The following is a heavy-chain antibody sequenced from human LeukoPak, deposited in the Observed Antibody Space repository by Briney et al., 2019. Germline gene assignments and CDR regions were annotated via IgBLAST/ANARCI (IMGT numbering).Heavy chain of an antibody. J-gene: IGHJ4*02. CDR1: GGSISSGSYY. CDR2: IYTSGST. Sequence: NPSETLSLTCTVSGGSISSGSYYWSWIRQPAGKGLEWIGRIYTSGSTNYNPSLKSRVTVSVDTSKNQFSLKLSSVTAADTAVYYCARDSVMAAAGKRFDYWGQGTLVTVSS. CDR3: ARDSVMAAAGKRFDY. D-gene: IGHD6-13*01. V-gene: IGHV4-61*02.